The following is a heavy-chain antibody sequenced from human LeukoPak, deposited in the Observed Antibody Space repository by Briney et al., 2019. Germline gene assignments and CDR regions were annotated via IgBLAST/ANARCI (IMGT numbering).Heavy chain of an antibody. D-gene: IGHD6-13*01. Sequence: ASVKVSCKASGGTFSSYAISWVRQAPGQGLEWMGWINTNTGNPTYAQGFTGRFVFSLDTSVSTAYLQISSLKAEDTAVYYCARATRDSSWYDSVAYWGQGTLVTVSS. CDR1: GGTFSSYA. CDR2: INTNTGNP. CDR3: ARATRDSSWYDSVAY. J-gene: IGHJ4*02. V-gene: IGHV7-4-1*02.